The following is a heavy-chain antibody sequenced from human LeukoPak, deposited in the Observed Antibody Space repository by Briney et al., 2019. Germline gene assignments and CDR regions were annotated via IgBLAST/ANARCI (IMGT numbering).Heavy chain of an antibody. CDR1: GFTFSTYW. V-gene: IGHV3-74*01. CDR3: ANSISVAGTYAFNI. CDR2: INNDGSTT. Sequence: GGSLRLSCAASGFTFSTYWMHWVRQAPGKGLLWESIINNDGSTTSYADSVRGRFTISRDNAKNTLYLQMNSLRAEDTAVYYCANSISVAGTYAFNIWGQGTMVTVSS. D-gene: IGHD6-19*01. J-gene: IGHJ3*02.